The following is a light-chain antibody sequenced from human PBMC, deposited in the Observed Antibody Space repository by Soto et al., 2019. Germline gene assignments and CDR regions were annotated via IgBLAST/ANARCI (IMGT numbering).Light chain of an antibody. V-gene: IGKV2D-29*01. CDR1: QSLLHSDGNTY. J-gene: IGKJ2*01. CDR3: MQTIEVPHT. Sequence: DIVMTQTPLSLSVTPGQPASISCKSSQSLLHSDGNTYLYWYLQRPGQPPQLLISEVSNRFSGVPVRFSGSGSGTDFTLRISRVGAEDVGVYYSMQTIEVPHTFGQGTKVDIK. CDR2: EVS.